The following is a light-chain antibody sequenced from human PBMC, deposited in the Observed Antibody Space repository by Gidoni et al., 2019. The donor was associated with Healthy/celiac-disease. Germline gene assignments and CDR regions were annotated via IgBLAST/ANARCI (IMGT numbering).Light chain of an antibody. Sequence: QSALTQPASVSGSPGQSITISCTGTSSAVGGYNYISWYQQHPGKAPKLMIYEFSNRPSGVSNRFSGSKSGNTASLTISGLQAEDEADYYCSSYTSSSTPYVVFCGGTKLTVL. CDR1: SSAVGGYNY. J-gene: IGLJ2*01. CDR2: EFS. V-gene: IGLV2-14*01. CDR3: SSYTSSSTPYVV.